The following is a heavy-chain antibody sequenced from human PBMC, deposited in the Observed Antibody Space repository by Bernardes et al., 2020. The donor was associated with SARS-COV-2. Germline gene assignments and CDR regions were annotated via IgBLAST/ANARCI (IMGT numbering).Heavy chain of an antibody. CDR2: VNSDGSNT. V-gene: IGHV3-74*01. D-gene: IGHD3-10*01. J-gene: IGHJ6*02. Sequence: GGSLRLSCAASGFSSSSYWMHWVRQAPGKGLVWVSRVNSDGSNTIYADSVKGRFTISRDSSKNMVYQQMNSLRAEDTAVYYCARKTGHDYGMDVWGQGTTLTVSS. CDR1: GFSSSSYW. CDR3: ARKTGHDYGMDV.